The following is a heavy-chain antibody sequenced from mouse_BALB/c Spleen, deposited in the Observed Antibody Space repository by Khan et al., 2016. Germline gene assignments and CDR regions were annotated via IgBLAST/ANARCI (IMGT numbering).Heavy chain of an antibody. V-gene: IGHV9-3-1*01. CDR1: GYTFTNYG. CDR2: INTYSGES. Sequence: QIQLVQSGPELKKPGKTVKISCKASGYTFTNYGMNWVKQTPGKGLKWMGWINTYSGESTYADDFKGRFALSLDTSANTAYLQINNLKNEDTATYFCARYRYYYGGSCYFDVWGPGTTVTVSS. D-gene: IGHD1-1*01. CDR3: ARYRYYYGGSCYFDV. J-gene: IGHJ1*01.